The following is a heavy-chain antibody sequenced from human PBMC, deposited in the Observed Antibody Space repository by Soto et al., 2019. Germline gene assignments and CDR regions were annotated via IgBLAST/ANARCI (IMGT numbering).Heavy chain of an antibody. CDR2: INHSGST. J-gene: IGHJ4*02. CDR1: GGSFSGYY. CDR3: ARAWGWNYDGRGGVDY. V-gene: IGHV4-34*01. Sequence: SETPSLTCAVYGGSFSGYYWTWIRQPPGTGLEWIGEINHSGSTNYNPSLKSRVTISVDTSKNQFSLKLTSVTAADTAVYYCARAWGWNYDGRGGVDYWGQGTLVTVSS. D-gene: IGHD3-22*01.